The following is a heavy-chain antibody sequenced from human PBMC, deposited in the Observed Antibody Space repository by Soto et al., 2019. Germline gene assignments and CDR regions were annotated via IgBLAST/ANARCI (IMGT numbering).Heavy chain of an antibody. CDR2: MEPSSGKT. J-gene: IGHJ4*02. D-gene: IGHD1-26*01. V-gene: IGHV1-8*01. CDR3: ARGVTAGVDY. CDR1: GYSFTSLD. Sequence: GASVKVSCKASGYSFTSLDINWVRQTAGQGLEWMGWMEPSSGKTGYAQKFHDRVTMTSDTSINTAYMELTTLTSDDMAFYYCARGVTAGVDYWGQGTLVTVSS.